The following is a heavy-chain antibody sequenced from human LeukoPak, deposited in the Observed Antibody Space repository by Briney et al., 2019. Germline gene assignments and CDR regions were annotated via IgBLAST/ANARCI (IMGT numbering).Heavy chain of an antibody. CDR3: ARGLGWFLD. V-gene: IGHV4-59*01. D-gene: IGHD6-19*01. CDR1: DGSISINY. CDR2: IYFRGST. J-gene: IGHJ4*02. Sequence: SGTLSLTCTVSDGSISINYWTWIREPPGKGLEWIGDIYFRGSTNYNPSLKRRVTISGDTSKNQVSLQLTSVTAADTAVYYCARGLGWFLDWGQGTLVTASS.